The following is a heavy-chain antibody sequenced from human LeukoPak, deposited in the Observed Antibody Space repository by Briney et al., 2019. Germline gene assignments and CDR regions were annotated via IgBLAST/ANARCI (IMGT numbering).Heavy chain of an antibody. V-gene: IGHV3-11*04. J-gene: IGHJ4*03. CDR3: MRGRDINWASYYAGGYFES. Sequence: GGSLRLSCAASGFTFSNYYMSWIRQAPGKGLEWVSYISSSGSTIYYADSVKGRFTISRDNAKNSLYLQMNSLRAEDTVVYYYMRGRDINWASYYAGGYFESRGDGALGSVSS. CDR1: GFTFSNYY. D-gene: IGHD3/OR15-3a*01. CDR2: ISSSGSTI.